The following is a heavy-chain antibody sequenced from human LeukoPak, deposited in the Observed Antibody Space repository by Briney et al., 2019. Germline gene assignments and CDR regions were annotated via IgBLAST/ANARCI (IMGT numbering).Heavy chain of an antibody. Sequence: GGSLRLSCAASGFTFSSYAMSWVRQAPGKGLEWVSAISGSGGSTYYADSVKGRFTISRDNSKNTLYLQMNSLRAEDTAVYYCARVPRGYSHGHFDYWGQGTLVTVSS. CDR2: ISGSGGST. D-gene: IGHD5-18*01. CDR3: ARVPRGYSHGHFDY. CDR1: GFTFSSYA. J-gene: IGHJ4*02. V-gene: IGHV3-23*01.